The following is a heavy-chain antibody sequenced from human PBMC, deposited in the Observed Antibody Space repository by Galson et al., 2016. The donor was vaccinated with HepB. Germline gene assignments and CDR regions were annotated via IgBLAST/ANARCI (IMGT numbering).Heavy chain of an antibody. V-gene: IGHV3-23*01. CDR1: GFTFSSYA. Sequence: SLRLSCAASGFTFSSYAMNWVRQAPGKGLEWVAAVSGSAAGTEYGITTDYADSVKGRFTISRDNSKNTLYLQMNSLRAEGTAVYYCAKVGPSCSSTRCSDYYFDYWGQGTLVTVSS. D-gene: IGHD2-2*01. CDR2: VSGSAAGTEYGITT. CDR3: AKVGPSCSSTRCSDYYFDY. J-gene: IGHJ4*02.